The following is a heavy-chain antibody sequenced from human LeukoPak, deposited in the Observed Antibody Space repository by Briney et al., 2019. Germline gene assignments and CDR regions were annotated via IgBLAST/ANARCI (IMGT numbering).Heavy chain of an antibody. Sequence: GESLRLSCVASGLTVSSDYMSWVRQAPREGLEWVSVIYSGGDTYYANSVKGRFTISRDNSKNTLYLQMSSVTADDTALYYCARGGGAFCGSDCYRNFDYWGQGTLVTVSS. CDR1: GLTVSSDY. V-gene: IGHV3-66*02. CDR3: ARGGGAFCGSDCYRNFDY. D-gene: IGHD2-21*02. CDR2: IYSGGDT. J-gene: IGHJ4*02.